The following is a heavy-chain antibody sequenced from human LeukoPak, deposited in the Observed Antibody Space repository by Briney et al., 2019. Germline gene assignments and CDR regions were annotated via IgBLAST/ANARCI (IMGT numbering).Heavy chain of an antibody. D-gene: IGHD6-13*01. V-gene: IGHV3-74*03. CDR2: INTDGTNR. CDR3: AKEMAAAGPIYYYYGMDV. J-gene: IGHJ6*02. CDR1: GFAFNNHW. Sequence: GGSLRLSCVASGFAFNNHWVHWVRQVPGKGLVWISRINTDGTNRKYADVVKGRFTISRDNAKNSLYLQMNSLRAEDTALYYCAKEMAAAGPIYYYYGMDVWGQGTTVTVSS.